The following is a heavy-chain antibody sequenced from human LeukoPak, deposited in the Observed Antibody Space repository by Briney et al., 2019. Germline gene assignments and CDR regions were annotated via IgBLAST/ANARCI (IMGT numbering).Heavy chain of an antibody. CDR2: SSGSGRTI. D-gene: IGHD5-18*01. V-gene: IGHV3-23*01. CDR3: TKNVMVKRYIDY. J-gene: IGHJ4*02. Sequence: GGSLRLSCAGSGFILSNHAMSWVRQAPGKGLQWIAVSSGSGRTIEYEDSVKGRFTISRDNSKNTLSLQMNSLRVEDTAIYYCTKNVMVKRYIDYWGQGTVVTVSS. CDR1: GFILSNHA.